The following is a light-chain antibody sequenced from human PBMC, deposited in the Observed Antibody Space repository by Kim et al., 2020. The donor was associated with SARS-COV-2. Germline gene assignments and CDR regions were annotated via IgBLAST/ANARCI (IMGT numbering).Light chain of an antibody. CDR1: QSVSSN. CDR3: QQYNNWPPLT. V-gene: IGKV3-15*01. Sequence: VAPGASAALSCRASQSVSSNLAWYQQKPGQAPRLLIYGASTRATGIPARFSGSGSGTEFTLTISSLQSEDFAVYYCQQYNNWPPLTFGGGTKLEI. J-gene: IGKJ4*01. CDR2: GAS.